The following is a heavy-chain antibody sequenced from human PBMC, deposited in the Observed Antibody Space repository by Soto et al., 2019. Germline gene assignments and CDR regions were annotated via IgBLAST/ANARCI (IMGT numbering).Heavy chain of an antibody. J-gene: IGHJ6*04. Sequence: QVQLVQSGAEVKKPGSSVKVSCKASGGTFSSYTISWVRQAPGQGLEWMGRIIPILGIANYAQKFQGRVTITEDKSTSTAYMELSSLRSEDTAVYYCARDRDFWSGYYTGLSDVWGKGTTVTVSS. CDR2: IIPILGIA. CDR1: GGTFSSYT. D-gene: IGHD3-3*01. V-gene: IGHV1-69*08. CDR3: ARDRDFWSGYYTGLSDV.